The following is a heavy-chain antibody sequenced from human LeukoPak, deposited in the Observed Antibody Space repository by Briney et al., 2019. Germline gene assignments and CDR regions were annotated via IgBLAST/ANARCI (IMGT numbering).Heavy chain of an antibody. J-gene: IGHJ4*02. D-gene: IGHD6-13*01. Sequence: SETLSLTCTVSGGSLSSSSSCWGWLRQPPGTGLEWLGYIYYSGTTNYNPSLKSRVTISVDTSKNQFSLKLSSVTAADTAVYYCARGVNIAAAQYGYWGQGTLVTVSS. CDR1: GGSLSSSSSC. CDR2: IYYSGTT. V-gene: IGHV4-61*01. CDR3: ARGVNIAAAQYGY.